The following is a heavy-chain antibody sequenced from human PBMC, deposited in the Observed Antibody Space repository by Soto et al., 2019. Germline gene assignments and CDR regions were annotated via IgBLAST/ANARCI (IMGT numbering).Heavy chain of an antibody. CDR3: ARGRSGGSDY. CDR2: TNVDGSDT. CDR1: GFTFSSYW. Sequence: GGSLRLSCTASGFTFSSYWMHWVRQTPGEGLVWVSRTNVDGSDTDYAESVKGRFTISRDNAKNTLYLHMNSLRAEDTAVYYCARGRSGGSDYWGQGTLVTVSS. D-gene: IGHD1-26*01. J-gene: IGHJ4*02. V-gene: IGHV3-74*01.